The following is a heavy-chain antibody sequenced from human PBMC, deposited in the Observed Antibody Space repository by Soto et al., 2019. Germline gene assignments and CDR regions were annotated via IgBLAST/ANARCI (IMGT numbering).Heavy chain of an antibody. V-gene: IGHV3-30*18. CDR3: AKGSAGYYGSGSFYGMDV. Sequence: QVQLVESGGGVVQPGRSLRLSCAASGFTFSSYGMHWVRQAPGKGLEWVAVISYDGSNKYYADSVKGRFTISRDNSKNTLYLQMNSRRAEDTAVYYCAKGSAGYYGSGSFYGMDVWGQGTTVTVSS. CDR2: ISYDGSNK. D-gene: IGHD3-10*01. CDR1: GFTFSSYG. J-gene: IGHJ6*02.